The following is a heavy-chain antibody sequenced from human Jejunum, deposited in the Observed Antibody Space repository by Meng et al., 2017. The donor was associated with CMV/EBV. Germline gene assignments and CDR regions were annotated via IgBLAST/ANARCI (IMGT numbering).Heavy chain of an antibody. D-gene: IGHD2-2*01. CDR3: ARFYCSSTSCPHVLFDY. Sequence: LLQAGPGEKKPGPSMKLSCQPSCFSVTSDAISRVRQAPGHGLQYMGWISAYNGNTNYAQETHGSVTMNTDTSTSTASMELRCLRFVDTAAAYCARFYCSSTSCPHVLFDYWGQGTLVTVSS. CDR2: ISAYNGNT. V-gene: IGHV1-18*01. J-gene: IGHJ4*02. CDR1: CFSVTSDA.